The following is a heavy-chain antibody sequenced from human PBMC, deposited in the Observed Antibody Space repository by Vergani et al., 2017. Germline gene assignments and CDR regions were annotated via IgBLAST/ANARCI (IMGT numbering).Heavy chain of an antibody. Sequence: EVQLVESGGGLIQPGGSLRLSCAASGFTVSSNYMSWVRQAPGKGLEWVSVIYSGGSTYYADSVKGRFTISRDNSKNTLYLQMNSLRAEDTAVYYCATKRHDYSNYVPYSYYYGMDVWGQGP. D-gene: IGHD4-11*01. J-gene: IGHJ6*02. CDR3: ATKRHDYSNYVPYSYYYGMDV. V-gene: IGHV3-53*01. CDR1: GFTVSSNY. CDR2: IYSGGST.